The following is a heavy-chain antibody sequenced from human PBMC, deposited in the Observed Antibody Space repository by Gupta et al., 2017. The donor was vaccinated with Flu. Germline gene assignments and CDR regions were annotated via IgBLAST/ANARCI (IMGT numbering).Heavy chain of an antibody. CDR1: GLRFSSYA. V-gene: IGHV3-23*01. CDR2: NSGSGGSI. D-gene: IGHD5-18*01. CDR3: AKDMGYTKGALDV. Sequence: EVQLLESGGGLVQPGGSLRLSCAASGLRFSSYAMSWVRQAPGQGLEWVAGNSGSGGSIAYAESVKGRFTISRDNSKNTLYLQMNSLRAADTATYYCAKDMGYTKGALDVWGQGTTVIVSS. J-gene: IGHJ6*02.